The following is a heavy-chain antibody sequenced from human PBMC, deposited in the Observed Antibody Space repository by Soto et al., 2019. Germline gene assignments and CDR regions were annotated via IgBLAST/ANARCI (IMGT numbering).Heavy chain of an antibody. CDR3: ARGAGGNFYFDY. J-gene: IGHJ4*02. CDR1: GGFINRGGYY. V-gene: IGHV4-31*03. CDR2: VYYSGST. Sequence: PSETLSLTCTVSGGFINRGGYYWTWIRQHPGKGLEWIGSVYYSGSTNYNPSLKSRVTISVDTSKNQFSLQLSSVSAADTAVYYCARGAGGNFYFDYWGQGTLVTVSS. D-gene: IGHD2-21*01.